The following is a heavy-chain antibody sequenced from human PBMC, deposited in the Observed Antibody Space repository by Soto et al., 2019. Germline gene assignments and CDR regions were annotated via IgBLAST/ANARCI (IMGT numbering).Heavy chain of an antibody. CDR2: INHSGST. V-gene: IGHV4-34*01. Sequence: KTSETLSLTCAVYGGSFSGYYWSWIRQPPGKGLEWIGEINHSGSTNYNPSLKSRVTISVDTSKNQFSLKLSSVTAADTAVYYCARGLEEALYSSFFDYWGQGTLVTVSS. D-gene: IGHD3-16*01. J-gene: IGHJ4*02. CDR1: GGSFSGYY. CDR3: ARGLEEALYSSFFDY.